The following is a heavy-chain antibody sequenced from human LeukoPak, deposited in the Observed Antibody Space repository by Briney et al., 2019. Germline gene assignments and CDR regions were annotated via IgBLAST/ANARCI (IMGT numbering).Heavy chain of an antibody. CDR3: ARDGRLVPLIYFQH. D-gene: IGHD6-19*01. Sequence: APVKVSCKASGYTFTSYGISWVRQAPGQGLEWMGWISAYNGNTNYAQKLQGRVTMTTDTSTSTAYMELRSLRSDDTAVYYCARDGRLVPLIYFQHWGQGTPVTVSS. J-gene: IGHJ1*01. V-gene: IGHV1-18*04. CDR1: GYTFTSYG. CDR2: ISAYNGNT.